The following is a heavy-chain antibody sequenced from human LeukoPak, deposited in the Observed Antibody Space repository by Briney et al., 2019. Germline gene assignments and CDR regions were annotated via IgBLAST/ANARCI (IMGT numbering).Heavy chain of an antibody. D-gene: IGHD3-3*01. V-gene: IGHV3-30*18. CDR3: AKARDYYDFWSGYRPRYYYYGMDV. CDR1: GFTFSSYG. CDR2: ISYDGSNK. Sequence: GRSLRLSCAASGFTFSSYGMHWVRQAPGKGLEWVAVISYDGSNKYYADSVKCRFTISRDNSKNTLYLQMNSLRAEDTAVYYCAKARDYYDFWSGYRPRYYYYGMDVWGQGTTVTVSS. J-gene: IGHJ6*02.